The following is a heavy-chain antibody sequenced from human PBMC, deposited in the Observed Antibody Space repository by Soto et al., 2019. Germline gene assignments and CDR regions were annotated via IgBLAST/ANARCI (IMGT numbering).Heavy chain of an antibody. D-gene: IGHD5-18*01. Sequence: SETLSLTCAVSGGSISSSNWWSWVRQPPGKGLEWIGEIYHSGSTNYNPSLKSRVTISVDKSKNQFSLKLSSVTAADTAVYYCARLQDPVDTAKVRWFDPWGQGTLVTVSS. CDR2: IYHSGST. V-gene: IGHV4-4*02. CDR1: GGSISSSNW. CDR3: ARLQDPVDTAKVRWFDP. J-gene: IGHJ5*02.